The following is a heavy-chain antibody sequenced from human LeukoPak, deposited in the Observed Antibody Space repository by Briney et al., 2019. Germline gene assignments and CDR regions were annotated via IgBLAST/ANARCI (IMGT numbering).Heavy chain of an antibody. CDR1: GFSIRSYY. CDR3: ARLSSADYGEGYFQY. CDR2: IYYNGGT. J-gene: IGHJ1*01. V-gene: IGHV4-59*08. Sequence: SETLSLTYAVSGFSIRSYYWSWIRQPPGKGLDGIGYIYYNGGTNYNPSLKSRVTLSVDTSKNHFSLMLSSVTAADTAVYYCARLSSADYGEGYFQYWGQGTLVTVSS. D-gene: IGHD4-17*01.